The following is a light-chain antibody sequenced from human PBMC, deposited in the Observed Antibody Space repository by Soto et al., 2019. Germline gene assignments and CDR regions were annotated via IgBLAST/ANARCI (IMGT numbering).Light chain of an antibody. J-gene: IGLJ1*01. CDR1: SSDVGGYNY. Sequence: QSVLTQPASVSGSPGQSITISCTGTSSDVGGYNYVSWYQQHPGKAPKLMISGVSNRPSGVSNRFSGSKSGNTASLTISELQTEDEADYYCISYTTSVTYVFGTGTKVTVL. V-gene: IGLV2-14*01. CDR3: ISYTTSVTYV. CDR2: GVS.